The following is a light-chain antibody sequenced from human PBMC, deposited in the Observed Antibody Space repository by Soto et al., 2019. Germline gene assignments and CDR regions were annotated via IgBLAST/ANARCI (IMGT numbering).Light chain of an antibody. V-gene: IGLV2-23*01. CDR2: EGS. CDR3: CSYAGTKGNV. Sequence: QSVLTQPASVSGSPGQSITISCTGTSSDVGSYNLVSWYQQHPGKAPKLMIYEGSKRPSGVSKRFSGSKSGNTASLTISGLQAEDEADYYCCSYAGTKGNVFGIGTKLTVL. J-gene: IGLJ1*01. CDR1: SSDVGSYNL.